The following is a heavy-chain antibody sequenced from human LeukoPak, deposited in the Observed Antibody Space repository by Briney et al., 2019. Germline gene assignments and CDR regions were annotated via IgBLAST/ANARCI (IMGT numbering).Heavy chain of an antibody. CDR1: GGSVSSGSYY. CDR3: ARGSMTTVTTSPIDY. J-gene: IGHJ4*02. D-gene: IGHD4-17*01. V-gene: IGHV4-61*01. Sequence: SETLSLTCTVSGGSVSSGSYYWSWIRQPPGKGLEWIGYIYYSGSTNYNPSLKSRVTISVDTSKNQFSLKLSSVTAADTAVYYCARGSMTTVTTSPIDYWGQGILVTVSS. CDR2: IYYSGST.